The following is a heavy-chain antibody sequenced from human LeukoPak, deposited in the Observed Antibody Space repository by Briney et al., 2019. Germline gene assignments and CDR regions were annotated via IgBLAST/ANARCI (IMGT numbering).Heavy chain of an antibody. V-gene: IGHV1-58*01. CDR2: IVVGSGNT. CDR3: AADRSILTGWNGMDV. CDR1: GFTFTSSA. Sequence: ASVKVSCKASGFTFTSSAVQWVRQARGQRLEWIGWIVVGSGNTNYAQKFQERVTITRDISTSTAYMELSSLRSEDTAVYYCAADRSILTGWNGMDVWGQGTTVTVSS. J-gene: IGHJ6*02. D-gene: IGHD3-9*01.